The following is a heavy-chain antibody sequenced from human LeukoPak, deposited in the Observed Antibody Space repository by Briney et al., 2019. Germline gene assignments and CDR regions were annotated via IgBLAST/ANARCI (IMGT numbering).Heavy chain of an antibody. Sequence: ASVKVSCKASGYTFTGYYMHWVRQASGQGLEWMGWINPNSGGTNYAQKFQGRVTMTRDTSISTAYMELSRLRSDDTAVYYCARDLGSGWYSGHRYWGQGTLVTVSS. J-gene: IGHJ4*02. CDR3: ARDLGSGWYSGHRY. D-gene: IGHD6-19*01. V-gene: IGHV1-2*02. CDR2: INPNSGGT. CDR1: GYTFTGYY.